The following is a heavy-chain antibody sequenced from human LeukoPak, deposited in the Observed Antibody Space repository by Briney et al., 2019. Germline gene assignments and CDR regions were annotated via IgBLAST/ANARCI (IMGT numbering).Heavy chain of an antibody. V-gene: IGHV4-4*07. Sequence: PSETLSLTCDVSGVSIQSYWWSWVRKPAGKGLEWIGRIYTTGRTNYSPSFLSRVTMSIDVSSNQFSLTLRSVTAADTAVYYCARSGYTISAYHSDFWGQGAPVTVSS. CDR2: IYTTGRT. CDR1: GVSIQSYW. CDR3: ARSGYTISAYHSDF. J-gene: IGHJ4*02. D-gene: IGHD5-18*01.